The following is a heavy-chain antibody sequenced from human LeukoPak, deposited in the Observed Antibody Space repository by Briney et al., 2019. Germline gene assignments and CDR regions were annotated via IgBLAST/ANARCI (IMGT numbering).Heavy chain of an antibody. D-gene: IGHD3-10*01. CDR1: GFTFSSYG. V-gene: IGHV3-30*02. Sequence: GGSLRLSCAASGFTFSSYGMHWVRQAPGKGLEWVAFTRYDGSNKYYADSVKGRFTISRDNSKNTLYLQMNSPRAEDTAVYYCAKLDGSGSHDYWGQGTLVTVSS. J-gene: IGHJ4*02. CDR2: TRYDGSNK. CDR3: AKLDGSGSHDY.